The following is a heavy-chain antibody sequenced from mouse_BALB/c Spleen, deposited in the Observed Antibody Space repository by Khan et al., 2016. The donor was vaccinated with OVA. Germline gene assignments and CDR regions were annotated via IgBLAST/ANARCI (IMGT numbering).Heavy chain of an antibody. CDR1: GYSITSGYA. CDR2: ISYSGGT. Sequence: VQLKESGPGLVKPSQSLSLTCTVTGYSITSGYAWNWIRQFPGNKLEWMDYISYSGGTSYNPSLKSRISITRDTSKNQFFLQLNSVTTEDTATYYCARGNYYGYYFDYWGQGTPLTVSS. CDR3: ARGNYYGYYFDY. V-gene: IGHV3-2*02. D-gene: IGHD1-1*01. J-gene: IGHJ2*01.